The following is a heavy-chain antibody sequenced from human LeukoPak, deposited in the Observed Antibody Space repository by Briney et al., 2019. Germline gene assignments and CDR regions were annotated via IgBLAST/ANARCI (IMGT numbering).Heavy chain of an antibody. CDR1: GYTFSSYD. V-gene: IGHV1-18*01. J-gene: IGHJ4*02. CDR3: ARGRTTPFDY. D-gene: IGHD4-4*01. Sequence: ASVKVSCKAFGYTFSSYDMSWVRQAPGQGLEWMGWISAYNGNTNYAQKLQGRVTMTTDTSTSTAYMELRSLRSDDTAVYYCARGRTTPFDYWGQGTLVTVSS. CDR2: ISAYNGNT.